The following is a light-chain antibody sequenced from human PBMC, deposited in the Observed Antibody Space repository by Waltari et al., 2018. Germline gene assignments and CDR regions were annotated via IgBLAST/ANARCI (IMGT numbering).Light chain of an antibody. CDR2: DVY. V-gene: IGLV2-11*01. Sequence: QSALTQSRSVSGSPGQSVTISCTGTSSDVGGYDYVSWYQPNPGKAPKLVIYDVYKRPSGVPDRFSASKSGNTASLTISGLQADDEADYYCCAYAYTYWVFGGGTKVTVL. J-gene: IGLJ3*02. CDR1: SSDVGGYDY. CDR3: CAYAYTYWV.